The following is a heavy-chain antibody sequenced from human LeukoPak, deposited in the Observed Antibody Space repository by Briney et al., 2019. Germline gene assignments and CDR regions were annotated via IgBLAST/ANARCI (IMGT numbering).Heavy chain of an antibody. Sequence: ASVKVSCKASGGTFSSYAISWVRQAPGQGLEWMGGIIPIFGTANYAQKFQGRVTITTDESTSTACMELSSLRSEDTAVYYCARDSSGYYYAFDYWGQGTLVTVSS. V-gene: IGHV1-69*05. CDR1: GGTFSSYA. CDR3: ARDSSGYYYAFDY. J-gene: IGHJ4*02. CDR2: IIPIFGTA. D-gene: IGHD3-22*01.